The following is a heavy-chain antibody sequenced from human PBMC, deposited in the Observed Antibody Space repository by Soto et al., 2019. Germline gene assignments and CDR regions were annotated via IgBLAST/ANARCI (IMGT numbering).Heavy chain of an antibody. CDR3: ACRPPYGWFDP. J-gene: IGHJ5*02. D-gene: IGHD4-17*01. CDR2: IYYSGST. CDR1: GGSISSYY. Sequence: SGTLSLTRTVSGGSISSYYWSWIRQPPGKGLEWIGYIYYSGSTNYNPSLKSRVTLSVDTSKNQFSLKLSSVTAADTAVYYCACRPPYGWFDPWGQGTLVTVS. V-gene: IGHV4-59*01.